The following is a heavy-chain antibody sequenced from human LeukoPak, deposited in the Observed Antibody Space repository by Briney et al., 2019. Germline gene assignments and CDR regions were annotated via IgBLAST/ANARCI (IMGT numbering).Heavy chain of an antibody. CDR3: ARGQSVYY. D-gene: IGHD5/OR15-5a*01. V-gene: IGHV1-18*01. CDR1: GYTFNNYF. Sequence: GASVKVSCKASGYTFNNYFISWVRHAPGQGLEWVGWLSPHSHTTHYAEKVQGRVTTTTDTSTTPVYMELRSLGSDDTAVYFCARGQSVYYWGQGTPVTVSS. J-gene: IGHJ4*02. CDR2: LSPHSHTT.